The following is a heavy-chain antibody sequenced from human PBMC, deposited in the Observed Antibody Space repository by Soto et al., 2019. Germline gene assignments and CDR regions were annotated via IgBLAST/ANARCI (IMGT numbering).Heavy chain of an antibody. CDR2: IIPIFGTA. CDR3: ARESGNWSTPGQRYYYYYMDV. CDR1: GGTFSSYA. J-gene: IGHJ6*03. D-gene: IGHD1-20*01. Sequence: QVQLVQSGAEVKKPASSVKVSCKASGGTFSSYAISWVRQAPGQGLEWMGGIIPIFGTANYAQKFQGRVTITADESTSTVYMELSSLRSEDTAVYYCARESGNWSTPGQRYYYYYMDVCGKGTTVTVSS. V-gene: IGHV1-69*01.